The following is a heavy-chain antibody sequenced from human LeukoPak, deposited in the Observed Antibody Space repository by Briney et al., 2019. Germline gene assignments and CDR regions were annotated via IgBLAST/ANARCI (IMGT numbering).Heavy chain of an antibody. CDR2: IKSNTDGGTP. CDR3: PTGYLTWSS. CDR1: GFTFSNAW. D-gene: IGHD1-14*01. V-gene: IGHV3-15*01. Sequence: GGALRLSCAASGFTFSNAWMNWGRQAPGKGLGGVGRIKSNTDGGTPDLATPVTRTFTISRDDSKHTLYLQMNSLKTEDTAVYYCPTGYLTWSSWGQGTLVVVSS. J-gene: IGHJ4*02.